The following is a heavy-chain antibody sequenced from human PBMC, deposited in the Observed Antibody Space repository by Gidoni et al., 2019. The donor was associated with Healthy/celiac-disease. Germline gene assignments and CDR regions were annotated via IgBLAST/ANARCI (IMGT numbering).Heavy chain of an antibody. J-gene: IGHJ4*02. CDR1: GFTFSSYS. CDR2: ISSSSSYI. Sequence: EVQLVESGGGLVKPGGSLRLSCAASGFTFSSYSMNWVRQAPGKGLEWVSSISSSSSYIYYADSVKGRFTISRDNAKNSLYLQMNSLRAEDTAVYYCANSGSYYYDSSGYYHEYYFDYWGQGTLVTVSS. CDR3: ANSGSYYYDSSGYYHEYYFDY. D-gene: IGHD3-22*01. V-gene: IGHV3-21*01.